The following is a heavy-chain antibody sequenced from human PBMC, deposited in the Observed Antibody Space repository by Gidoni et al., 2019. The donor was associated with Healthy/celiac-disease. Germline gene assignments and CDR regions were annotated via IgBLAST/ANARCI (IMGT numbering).Heavy chain of an antibody. D-gene: IGHD4-17*01. V-gene: IGHV4-34*01. J-gene: IGHJ4*02. Sequence: YGGSFSGYYWSWIRQPPGKGLEWIGEINHSGSTNYNPSLKSRVTISVDTSKNQFSLKLSSVTAADTAVYYCARGPPYGDYFKPSLPAVVSNDDYWGQGTLVTVSS. CDR1: GGSFSGYY. CDR3: ARGPPYGDYFKPSLPAVVSNDDY. CDR2: INHSGST.